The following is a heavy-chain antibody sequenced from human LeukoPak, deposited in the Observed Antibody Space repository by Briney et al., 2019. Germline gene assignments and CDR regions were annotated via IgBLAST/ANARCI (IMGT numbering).Heavy chain of an antibody. V-gene: IGHV1-46*03. CDR3: ARGRLWEVLDAFDM. CDR1: GYTFTGYY. CDR2: INPSGGST. J-gene: IGHJ3*02. Sequence: ASVKVSCKASGYTFTGYYMHWVRQAPGQGLEWRGIINPSGGSTTYAQKFHGRVTMTRDTSTSTVYMELSNLRSEDTAVYYCARGRLWEVLDAFDMWGQGTMVTVSS. D-gene: IGHD1-26*01.